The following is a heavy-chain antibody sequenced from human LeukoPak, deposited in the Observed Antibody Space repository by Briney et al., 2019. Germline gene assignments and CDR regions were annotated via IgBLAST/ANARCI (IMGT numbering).Heavy chain of an antibody. CDR1: GGSISSSSYY. V-gene: IGHV4-39*01. J-gene: IGHJ4*02. CDR3: ASLPHYDFWSGLPGILDY. CDR2: IYYSGST. D-gene: IGHD3-3*01. Sequence: SETLSLTCTVSGGSISSSSYYWGWIRQPPGKGLEWIGSIYYSGSTYYNPSLKSRVTISVDTSKNQFSLKLSSVTAADTAVYYCASLPHYDFWSGLPGILDYWGQGTLVAVSS.